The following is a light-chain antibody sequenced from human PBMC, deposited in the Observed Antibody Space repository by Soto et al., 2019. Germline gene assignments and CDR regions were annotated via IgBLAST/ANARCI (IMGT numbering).Light chain of an antibody. Sequence: GDRVTITCRASRYIRTALSWYQHRPGQAPKVLICVASSLQSGVPSRFSGSGYGTDFTLTISSLQPEDFAVYYCQQRANWLGYSFGRGTRLEI. V-gene: IGKV1-6*01. CDR1: RYIRTA. CDR3: QQRANWLGYS. CDR2: VAS. J-gene: IGKJ2*03.